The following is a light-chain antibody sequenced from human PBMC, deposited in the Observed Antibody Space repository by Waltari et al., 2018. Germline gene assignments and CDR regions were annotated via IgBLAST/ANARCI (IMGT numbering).Light chain of an antibody. CDR3: QQYYSYPWT. Sequence: IRMTQSPSSFSASTGDRVTITCRASQGISSYLAWYQQKPGKAPKLLIYAASTLQSGVPSRFSGSGSGTDFTLTISCLQSEDFATYYCQQYYSYPWTFGQGTKVEIK. V-gene: IGKV1-8*01. J-gene: IGKJ1*01. CDR1: QGISSY. CDR2: AAS.